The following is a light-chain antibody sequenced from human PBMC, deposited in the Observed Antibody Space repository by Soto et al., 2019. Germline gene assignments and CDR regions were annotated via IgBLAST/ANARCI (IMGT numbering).Light chain of an antibody. Sequence: DILLTQSPGTLSLKLGNRATISCRASQSISSSLAWYQQKPGTSPRLLIYEASNRASGIPARFSGSGSGTDFTLTISRLEPDDFAVYHCQQYDTSLWTFGQGTKVDI. CDR3: QQYDTSLWT. CDR1: QSISSS. CDR2: EAS. V-gene: IGKV3-20*01. J-gene: IGKJ1*01.